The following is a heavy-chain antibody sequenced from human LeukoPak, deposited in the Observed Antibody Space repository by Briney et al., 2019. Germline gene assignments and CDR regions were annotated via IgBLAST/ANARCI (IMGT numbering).Heavy chain of an antibody. CDR3: ARGRARGIAAAGNWFDP. Sequence: ASETLSLTCTVSGGSISSGSYYWSWIRQPAGKGLEWIGRIYTSGSTNYNPSLKSRVTISVDTSKNQFSLKLSSVTAADTAVYYRARGRARGIAAAGNWFDPWGQGTLVTVSS. D-gene: IGHD6-13*01. CDR2: IYTSGST. J-gene: IGHJ5*02. V-gene: IGHV4-61*02. CDR1: GGSISSGSYY.